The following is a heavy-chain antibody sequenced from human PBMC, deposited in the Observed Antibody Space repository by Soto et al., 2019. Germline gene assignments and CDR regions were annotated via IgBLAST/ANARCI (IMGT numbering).Heavy chain of an antibody. CDR2: IIPFFVTA. D-gene: IGHD2-2*01. Sequence: SVKVSCKASGYTFTSYGITWVRQAPGQGLEWMGGIIPFFVTANYAQKFQGRVTITADESTSTAYMELSSLTSEDTAVYFCARETAGVTAAMRGGYYYGMDVWGQGTTVTVSS. J-gene: IGHJ6*02. CDR3: ARETAGVTAAMRGGYYYGMDV. V-gene: IGHV1-69*13. CDR1: GYTFTSYG.